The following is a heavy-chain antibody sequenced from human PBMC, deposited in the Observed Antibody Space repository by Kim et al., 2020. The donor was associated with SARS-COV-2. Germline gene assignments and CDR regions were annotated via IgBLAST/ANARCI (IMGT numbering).Heavy chain of an antibody. V-gene: IGHV3-23*03. CDR3: AKGVGSGSSGWYVGVWGY. CDR2: IYSGGSST. CDR1: GFTFSSYA. Sequence: GGSLRLSCAASGFTFSSYAMSWVRQAPGKGLEWVSVIYSGGSSTYYADSVKGRFTISRDNSKNTLYLQMNSLRAEDTAVYYCAKGVGSGSSGWYVGVWGYWGQGTLVTVSS. J-gene: IGHJ4*02. D-gene: IGHD6-19*01.